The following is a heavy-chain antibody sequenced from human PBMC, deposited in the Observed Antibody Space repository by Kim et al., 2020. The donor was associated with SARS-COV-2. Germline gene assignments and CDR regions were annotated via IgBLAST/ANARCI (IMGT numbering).Heavy chain of an antibody. Sequence: GGSLRLSCVASGFIFRNCAMSWVRQAPGKGLEWVSIISDRGSRTYYADSVRGRFTISRDNSKNTVYLQINSLRAEDTAVYYCAKDLGWFLYDYWGQGTLVTVSS. V-gene: IGHV3-23*01. J-gene: IGHJ4*02. CDR3: AKDLGWFLYDY. CDR1: GFIFRNCA. CDR2: ISDRGSRT. D-gene: IGHD3-3*01.